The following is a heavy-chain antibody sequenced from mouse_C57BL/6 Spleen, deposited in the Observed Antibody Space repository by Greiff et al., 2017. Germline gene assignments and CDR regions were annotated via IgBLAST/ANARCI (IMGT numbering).Heavy chain of an antibody. CDR2: IDPNSGGT. D-gene: IGHD1-1*01. J-gene: IGHJ4*01. V-gene: IGHV1-72*01. Sequence: QVQLQQPGAELVKPGASVKLSCKASGYTFTSYWMHWVKQRPGRGLEWIGRIDPNSGGTKYNEKFKSKATLTVDKPSSTAYMQLSSLTSEDSAVYYCAKEYGSPYYYAMDYWGQGTSVTVSS. CDR1: GYTFTSYW. CDR3: AKEYGSPYYYAMDY.